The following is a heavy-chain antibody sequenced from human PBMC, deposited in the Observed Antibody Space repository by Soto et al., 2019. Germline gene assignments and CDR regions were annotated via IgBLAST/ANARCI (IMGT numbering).Heavy chain of an antibody. CDR3: ARDGTLYDSSGYYYLY. CDR2: IIPMFGTA. V-gene: IGHV1-69*01. J-gene: IGHJ4*02. Sequence: QVQLVQSGAEVKKPGSSVKVSCTASGGTFSRYAINWVRQAPGQGLEWMGGIIPMFGTANYAQKFQGRVTITADESTNTGYRELRSLISEDTAVYYCARDGTLYDSSGYYYLYWGQGTLVTVSS. CDR1: GGTFSRYA. D-gene: IGHD3-22*01.